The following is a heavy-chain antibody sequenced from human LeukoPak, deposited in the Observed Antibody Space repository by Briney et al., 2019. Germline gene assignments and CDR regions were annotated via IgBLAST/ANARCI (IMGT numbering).Heavy chain of an antibody. CDR2: IFDSGDT. CDR3: TRRLSNGATLNYFDY. J-gene: IGHJ4*02. V-gene: IGHV4-59*08. CDR1: GGSISSYY. D-gene: IGHD4/OR15-4a*01. Sequence: SETLSLTCTVSGGSISSYYWSWIRQTPGKGLEWIGNIFDSGDTNYNPSLQSRVTISVDTSKKQFSLKLRSVTAADTAVYYCTRRLSNGATLNYFDYWGQGTLVTVSS.